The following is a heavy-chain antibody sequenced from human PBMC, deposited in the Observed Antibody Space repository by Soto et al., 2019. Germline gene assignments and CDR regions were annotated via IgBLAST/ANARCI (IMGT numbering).Heavy chain of an antibody. V-gene: IGHV1-2*04. CDR2: INPNSGGT. Sequence: VSVKVAWKSAVYTFTVYDMHWVRQAPGQGLEWMGWINPNSGGTNYAQKFQGWVTMTRDTSISTAYMELSRLRSDDTAVYYCARDSGSAMYTTPMDVWGQGTTVTVSS. CDR3: ARDSGSAMYTTPMDV. CDR1: VYTFTVYD. D-gene: IGHD3-10*01. J-gene: IGHJ6*02.